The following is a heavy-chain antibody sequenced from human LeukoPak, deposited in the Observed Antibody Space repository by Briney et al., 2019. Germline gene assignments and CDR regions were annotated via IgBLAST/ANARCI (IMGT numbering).Heavy chain of an antibody. J-gene: IGHJ4*02. D-gene: IGHD3-22*01. V-gene: IGHV3-11*01. CDR2: ISSSGSTI. CDR3: ARDPRYYYDSSGFDY. Sequence: GGSLRLSCAASGFTFSDYCMSRIRQAPGKGLEWVSYISSSGSTIYYADSVKGRFTISRGNAKNSLYLQMNSLRAEDTAVYYCARDPRYYYDSSGFDYWGQGTLVTVSS. CDR1: GFTFSDYC.